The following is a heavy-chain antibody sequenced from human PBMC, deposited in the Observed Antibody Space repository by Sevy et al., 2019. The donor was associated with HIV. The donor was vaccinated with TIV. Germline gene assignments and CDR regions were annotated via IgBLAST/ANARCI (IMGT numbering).Heavy chain of an antibody. V-gene: IGHV3-23*01. Sequence: GGSLRLSCAASGFTFSSYAMSWVRQAPGKGLEWVSAISGSGGSTYYADSVKGRFTISRDNSKNTLYLQMNSLRAEDTAVYYCAGEALRFLGWLPTEYFQHWGQGTLVTVSS. CDR3: AGEALRFLGWLPTEYFQH. CDR2: ISGSGGST. CDR1: GFTFSSYA. J-gene: IGHJ1*01. D-gene: IGHD3-3*01.